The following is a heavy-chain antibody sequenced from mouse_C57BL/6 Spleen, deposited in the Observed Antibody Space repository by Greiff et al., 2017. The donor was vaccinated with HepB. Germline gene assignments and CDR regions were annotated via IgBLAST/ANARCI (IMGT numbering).Heavy chain of an antibody. D-gene: IGHD1-1*01. CDR3: ARGYYGSSSGWYFDV. CDR2: INPGSGGT. Sequence: VQLQQSGAELVRPGTSVKVSCKASGYAFTNYLIEWVKQRPGQGLEWIGVINPGSGGTNYNEKFKGKATLTADKSSSTAYMQLSSLTSEDSAVYFCARGYYGSSSGWYFDVWGTGTTVTVSS. CDR1: GYAFTNYL. V-gene: IGHV1-54*01. J-gene: IGHJ1*03.